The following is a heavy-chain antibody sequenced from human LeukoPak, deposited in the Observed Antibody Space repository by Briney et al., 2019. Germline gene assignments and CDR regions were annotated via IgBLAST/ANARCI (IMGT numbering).Heavy chain of an antibody. J-gene: IGHJ5*02. CDR3: ARHVGRIPIVATMKGQIDWFDP. CDR2: IYYSGST. D-gene: IGHD5-12*01. V-gene: IGHV4-39*01. CDR1: GVSISSGSYY. Sequence: SETLSLTCSVSGVSISSGSYYWGWLRQPPGKGLEWIGSIYYSGSTYYNPSLKSRVTISVDTSKNQCSLKLSSVTAADTAVYYCARHVGRIPIVATMKGQIDWFDPWGQGTLVTVSS.